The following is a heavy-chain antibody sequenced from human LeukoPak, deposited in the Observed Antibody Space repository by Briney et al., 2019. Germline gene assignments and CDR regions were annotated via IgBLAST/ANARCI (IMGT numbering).Heavy chain of an antibody. CDR2: ISSSSTI. V-gene: IGHV3-48*04. CDR3: ARDGLQLPLDY. Sequence: GGSLRLFCSASGFTFSSYSMNWVRQAPGKGLEWVSYISSSSTIYYADSVKGRFTISRDNGKNSLYLQMNSLRAEDTAVYYCARDGLQLPLDYWGQGTLVTVSS. CDR1: GFTFSSYS. J-gene: IGHJ4*02. D-gene: IGHD2-2*01.